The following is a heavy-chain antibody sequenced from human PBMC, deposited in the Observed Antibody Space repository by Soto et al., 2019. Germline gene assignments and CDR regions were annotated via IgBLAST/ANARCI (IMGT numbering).Heavy chain of an antibody. J-gene: IGHJ4*02. Sequence: QVQLVESGGGVVQPGRSLRLSCAASGFTFSSYAMHWVRQAPGKGLEWVAVISYDGSNKYYADSVKGRFTISRDNSKNTLYLQMNSLRAEDTAVYYCARRVAHYFDYWGQGTLVTVSS. CDR1: GFTFSSYA. CDR2: ISYDGSNK. V-gene: IGHV3-30-3*01. D-gene: IGHD2-15*01. CDR3: ARRVAHYFDY.